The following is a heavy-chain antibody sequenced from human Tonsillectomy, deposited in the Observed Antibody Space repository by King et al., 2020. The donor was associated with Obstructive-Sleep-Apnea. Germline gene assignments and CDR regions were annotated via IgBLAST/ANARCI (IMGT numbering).Heavy chain of an antibody. CDR3: ARGYSYGSGAFDI. D-gene: IGHD5-18*01. J-gene: IGHJ3*02. CDR2: IFSGGST. V-gene: IGHV3-66*01. Sequence: VQLVESGGGLVQPGGSLRLSCAASGFTVSSNYMSWVRQAPGKGREWGSVIFSGGSTYYSDSVKGRLTTSRDNSKNTLYLQMNSLRAEDTAVYYWARGYSYGSGAFDIWGQGTMVTVSS. CDR1: GFTVSSNY.